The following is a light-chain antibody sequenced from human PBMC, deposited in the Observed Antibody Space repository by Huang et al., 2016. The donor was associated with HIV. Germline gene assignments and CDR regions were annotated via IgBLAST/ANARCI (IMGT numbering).Light chain of an antibody. CDR2: DAS. Sequence: EIVLTQSPATLSLSPGERATLSCRASQNVHSFLVWYQHKPGQAPRRLMYDASNRATGIPARFRGSGSGTDFTLTITNLQSEDSAVYYCHQRSAWSLTFGGGTKVEI. J-gene: IGKJ4*01. CDR1: QNVHSF. V-gene: IGKV3-11*01. CDR3: HQRSAWSLT.